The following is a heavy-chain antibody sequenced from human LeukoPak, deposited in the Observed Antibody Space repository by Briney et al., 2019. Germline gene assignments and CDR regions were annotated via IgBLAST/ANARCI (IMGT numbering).Heavy chain of an antibody. V-gene: IGHV3-7*04. Sequence: GGSLRLSCAASGFTFSSYWMSWVRQAPGKGLEWVANIKQDGSEKYYVDSVKGRFTISRDNAKNSLYLQMNSLRAEDTAVYYCAREIGGSYFGYFDYWGQGTLVTVSS. CDR3: AREIGGSYFGYFDY. J-gene: IGHJ4*02. CDR2: IKQDGSEK. CDR1: GFTFSSYW. D-gene: IGHD1-26*01.